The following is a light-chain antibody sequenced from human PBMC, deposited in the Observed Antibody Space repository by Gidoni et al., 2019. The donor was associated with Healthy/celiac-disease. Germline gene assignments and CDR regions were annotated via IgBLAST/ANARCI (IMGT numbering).Light chain of an antibody. J-gene: IGKJ3*01. V-gene: IGKV3-11*01. CDR3: QQRSNWLPFT. CDR2: YAS. CDR1: KSVSSY. Sequence: DIVLTQSPATLSWSPGARATLYGRASKSVSSYLAWYQQKPGQAPRLLIYYASNRATGIPARFSGSGSGTDFTLTISSLEPEDFAVYYCQQRSNWLPFTFGPXAKVDIK.